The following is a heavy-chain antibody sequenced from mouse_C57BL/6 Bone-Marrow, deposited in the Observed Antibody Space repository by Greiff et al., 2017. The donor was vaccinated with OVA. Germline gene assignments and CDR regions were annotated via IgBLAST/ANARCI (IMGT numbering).Heavy chain of an antibody. Sequence: QVQLKESGPGLVAPSQSLSITCTVSGFSLNSYGVHWVRQPPGKGLEWLVVIWSDGSTTYNSALQSRLSISKDNSKSQVCLKMNSLQTDDTAMYYCARHGTGYFDVWGTGTTVTVAS. V-gene: IGHV2-6-1*01. J-gene: IGHJ1*03. D-gene: IGHD3-3*01. CDR3: ARHGTGYFDV. CDR1: GFSLNSYG. CDR2: IWSDGST.